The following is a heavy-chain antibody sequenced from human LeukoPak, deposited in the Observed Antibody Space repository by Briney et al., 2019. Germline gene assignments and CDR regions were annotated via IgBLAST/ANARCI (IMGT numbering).Heavy chain of an antibody. CDR3: ARHYSSGWSDY. D-gene: IGHD6-19*01. CDR2: IYYSGST. Sequence: SETLSLTCTVSGGSISSSSYYWGWIRQPPGKGLEWIGSIYYSGSTYYNPSLKSRVTISVDTSKNQFSLELSSVTAADTAVYYCARHYSSGWSDYWGQGTLVTVSS. V-gene: IGHV4-39*01. J-gene: IGHJ4*02. CDR1: GGSISSSSYY.